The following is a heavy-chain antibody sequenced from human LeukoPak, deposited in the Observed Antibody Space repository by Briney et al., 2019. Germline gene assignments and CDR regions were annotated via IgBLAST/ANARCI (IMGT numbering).Heavy chain of an antibody. CDR3: ARVKRLRYYYYYMDV. V-gene: IGHV1-18*01. J-gene: IGHJ6*03. Sequence: EASVKVSCKASGYTFTSYGISLVRQAPGQGLEWMGWISAYNGNTNYAQKLQGRVTMTTDTSTSTAYMELRSLRSDDTAVYYCARVKRLRYYYYYMDVWGKGTTVTVSS. CDR2: ISAYNGNT. D-gene: IGHD6-25*01. CDR1: GYTFTSYG.